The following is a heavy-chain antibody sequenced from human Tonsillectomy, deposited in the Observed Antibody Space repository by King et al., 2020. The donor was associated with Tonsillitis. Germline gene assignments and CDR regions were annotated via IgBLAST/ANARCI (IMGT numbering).Heavy chain of an antibody. Sequence: VQLVESGGGLVQPGRSLRLSCAASGFTFDDYAMHWVRQAPGKGLEWVSGISWNSGSIGYADSVKGRFTISRDNAKNSLYLQMNSLRAEDTALYYCAKDTCSYGYDPSEYFDYWGQGTLVTVSS. CDR3: AKDTCSYGYDPSEYFDY. V-gene: IGHV3-9*01. CDR2: ISWNSGSI. CDR1: GFTFDDYA. D-gene: IGHD5-18*01. J-gene: IGHJ4*02.